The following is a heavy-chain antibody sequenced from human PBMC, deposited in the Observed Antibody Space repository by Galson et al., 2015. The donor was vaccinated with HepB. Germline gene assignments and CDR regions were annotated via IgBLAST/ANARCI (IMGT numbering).Heavy chain of an antibody. Sequence: QSGAEVKKPGESLKISCKASGYTFTSYAMHWVRQAPGQRLEWMGWINAGNGNTKYSQKFQGRVTITRDTSASTAYMELSSLRSEDTAVYYCASYSGASWFDPWGQGTLVTVSS. CDR3: ASYSGASWFDP. V-gene: IGHV1-3*01. D-gene: IGHD3-10*01. CDR1: GYTFTSYA. J-gene: IGHJ5*02. CDR2: INAGNGNT.